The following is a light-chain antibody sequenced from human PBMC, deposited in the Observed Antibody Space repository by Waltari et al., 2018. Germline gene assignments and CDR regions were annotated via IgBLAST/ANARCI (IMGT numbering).Light chain of an antibody. CDR3: QHYVRLPVT. CDR1: QSVSRA. V-gene: IGKV3-20*01. J-gene: IGKJ1*01. CDR2: AAS. Sequence: EIVLTQSPGTLSLSPWDRAPLSCRASQSVSRALAWYQQKPGQAPRLLIYAASSRATGIPDRFSGSGSGTDFSLTISRLEPEDFAVYYCQHYVRLPVTFGQGTKVEIK.